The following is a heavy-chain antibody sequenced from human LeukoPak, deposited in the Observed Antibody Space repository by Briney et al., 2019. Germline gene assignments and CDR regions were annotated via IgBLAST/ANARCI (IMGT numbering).Heavy chain of an antibody. CDR1: GFTYTDHY. CDR3: VREGEGPLSKDFDY. D-gene: IGHD2/OR15-2a*01. CDR2: IGPHSTFT. V-gene: IGHV1-2*02. J-gene: IGHJ4*02. Sequence: ASVKVSCKSSGFTYTDHYIHWVRQGPGQGREWMGYIGPHSTFTSSPQEFQGRVTMTRDASMSTAYMELTRLTSDDTAVYYCVREGEGPLSKDFDYWGQGTLVTVSS.